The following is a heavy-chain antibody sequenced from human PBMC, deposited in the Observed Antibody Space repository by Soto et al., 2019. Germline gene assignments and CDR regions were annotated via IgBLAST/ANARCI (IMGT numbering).Heavy chain of an antibody. D-gene: IGHD3-3*01. CDR1: GFTFSTSA. CDR2: ISGSGAGT. V-gene: IGHV3-23*01. CDR3: ARGPTVFGAVISFDYYYGMYV. J-gene: IGHJ6*02. Sequence: PGVSLRLSCTASGFTFSTSAMSWVRQAPGRGLEWVSGISGSGAGTYYADSVKGRFTISRDNSKNTLYLQMSGLRAEDAAVYYCARGPTVFGAVISFDYYYGMYVWGQGTTVTVYS.